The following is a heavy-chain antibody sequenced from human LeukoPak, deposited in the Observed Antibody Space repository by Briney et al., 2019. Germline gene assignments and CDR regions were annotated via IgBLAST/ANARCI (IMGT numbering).Heavy chain of an antibody. D-gene: IGHD3-22*01. V-gene: IGHV1-69-2*01. CDR2: VDPEDGET. J-gene: IGHJ4*02. CDR1: GYTSTDYY. CDR3: ATVSPYYYDSSGYYYPLDY. Sequence: ASVKVSCXVSGYTSTDYYMHWVQQAPGKGLEWMGLVDPEDGETIYAEKFQGGVTITADTSTDTAYMELSSLRSEDTAVYYCATVSPYYYDSSGYYYPLDYWGQGTLVTVSS.